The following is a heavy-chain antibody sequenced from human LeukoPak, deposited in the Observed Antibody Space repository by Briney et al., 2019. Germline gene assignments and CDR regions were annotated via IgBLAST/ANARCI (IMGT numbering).Heavy chain of an antibody. CDR3: AKVAHYDYVWGSYRDPYYFDY. J-gene: IGHJ4*02. Sequence: GRSLRLSCAASGFTFSSYAMSWVPKAPGKGLNGASAIRGSGGSTYYADSVKGRFTISRDNSKNTLYLQMNSLRAEDTAVYYCAKVAHYDYVWGSYRDPYYFDYWGQGTLVTVSS. V-gene: IGHV3-23*01. D-gene: IGHD3-16*02. CDR2: IRGSGGST. CDR1: GFTFSSYA.